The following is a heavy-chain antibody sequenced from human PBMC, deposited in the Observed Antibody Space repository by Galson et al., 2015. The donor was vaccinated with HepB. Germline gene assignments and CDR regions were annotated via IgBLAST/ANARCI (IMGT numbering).Heavy chain of an antibody. CDR3: AKGTTDVDY. J-gene: IGHJ4*02. V-gene: IGHV3-23*01. Sequence: SLRLSCAATGFTFSSLGMTWVRQAPGKGLECVAAIGVNARRTDYADSVKGRFTISRDNSRNILYLQMNNLRAEDTAVYYCAKGTTDVDYWGKGTLFTVSS. D-gene: IGHD1-1*01. CDR2: IGVNARRT. CDR1: GFTFSSLG.